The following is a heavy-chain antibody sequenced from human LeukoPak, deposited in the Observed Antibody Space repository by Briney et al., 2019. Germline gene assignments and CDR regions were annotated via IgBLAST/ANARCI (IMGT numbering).Heavy chain of an antibody. J-gene: IGHJ4*02. V-gene: IGHV4-34*01. CDR2: INHSGST. D-gene: IGHD3-10*01. Sequence: PSGTLSLTCAVYGGSFSGYYWSWIRQPPGKGLEWIGEINHSGSTNYNPSLKSRVTISVDTSKNQFSLKLSSVTAADTAVYYCARGGMVLWFGELLDYWGQGTLVTVSS. CDR1: GGSFSGYY. CDR3: ARGGMVLWFGELLDY.